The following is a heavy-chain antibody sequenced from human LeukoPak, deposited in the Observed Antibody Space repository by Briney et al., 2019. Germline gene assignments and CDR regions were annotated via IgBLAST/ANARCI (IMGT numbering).Heavy chain of an antibody. CDR3: ARRFTGTYGDYYYMDV. CDR2: INHSGST. J-gene: IGHJ6*03. CDR1: GGSFSGYY. V-gene: IGHV4-34*01. Sequence: SETLSLTCAVYGGSFSGYYWSWIRQPPGKGLEWIGEINHSGSTNYNPSLKSRVTMSVDTSKNQFSLKLSSVTAADTAVYYCARRFTGTYGDYYYMDVWGKGTTVTISS. D-gene: IGHD4-17*01.